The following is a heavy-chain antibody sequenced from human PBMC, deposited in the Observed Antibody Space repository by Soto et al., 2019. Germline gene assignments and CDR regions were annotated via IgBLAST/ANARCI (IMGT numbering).Heavy chain of an antibody. Sequence: PGGSLRLSCAASGFTFSSYGMHWVRQAPGKGLEWVAVISYDGSNKYYADSVKGRFTISRDNSKSTLYLQMNSLRAEDTAVYYCAKERGPAVAPTPLDYWGQGTLVTVSS. D-gene: IGHD6-19*01. J-gene: IGHJ4*02. V-gene: IGHV3-30*18. CDR3: AKERGPAVAPTPLDY. CDR1: GFTFSSYG. CDR2: ISYDGSNK.